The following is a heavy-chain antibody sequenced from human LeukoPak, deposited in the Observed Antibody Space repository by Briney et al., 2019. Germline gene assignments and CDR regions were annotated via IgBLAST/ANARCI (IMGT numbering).Heavy chain of an antibody. CDR1: GFTVSSNY. J-gene: IGHJ4*02. V-gene: IGHV3-53*01. D-gene: IGHD3-22*01. CDR3: ARALQIDYYDSSGYNY. CDR2: IYSGGST. Sequence: GGSLRLSCAASGFTVSSNYMSWVRQAPGKGLEWVSVIYSGGSTYYADSVKGRFTISRDNSKNTLYLQMNSLRAEDTAVYYCARALQIDYYDSSGYNYRGQGTLVTVSS.